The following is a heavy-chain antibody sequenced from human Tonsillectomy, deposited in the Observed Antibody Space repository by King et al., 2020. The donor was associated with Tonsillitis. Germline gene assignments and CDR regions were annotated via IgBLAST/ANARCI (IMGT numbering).Heavy chain of an antibody. D-gene: IGHD1/OR15-1a*01. J-gene: IGHJ4*02. CDR3: AKSSWDLNTGGDFDY. Sequence: VQLVESGGCVVQPGRSLRLSCAASGFTFSSYGMHWVRQAPGKGLEWVAVISYDGSNKYYADSVKGRFTISRDNSKNTLYLQMNSLRAEDTAVYYCAKSSWDLNTGGDFDYWGQGTLVTVSS. CDR2: ISYDGSNK. V-gene: IGHV3-30*18. CDR1: GFTFSSYG.